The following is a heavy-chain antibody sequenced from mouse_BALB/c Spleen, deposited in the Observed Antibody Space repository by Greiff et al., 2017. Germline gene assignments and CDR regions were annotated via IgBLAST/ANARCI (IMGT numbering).Heavy chain of an antibody. Sequence: VKLVESGPGLVAPSQSLSITCTVSGFSLTSYGVHWVRQPPGKGLEWLGVIWAGGSTNYNSALMSRLSISKDNSKSQVFLKMNSLQTDDTAMYYCARDHYDYDPFAYWGQGTLVTVSA. V-gene: IGHV2-9*02. D-gene: IGHD2-4*01. CDR3: ARDHYDYDPFAY. J-gene: IGHJ3*01. CDR2: IWAGGST. CDR1: GFSLTSYG.